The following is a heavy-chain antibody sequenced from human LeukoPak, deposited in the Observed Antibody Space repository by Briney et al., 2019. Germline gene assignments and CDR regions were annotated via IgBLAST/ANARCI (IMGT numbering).Heavy chain of an antibody. CDR3: ASSGSYRFDY. J-gene: IGHJ4*02. CDR2: ITASGTAM. V-gene: IGHV3-48*02. CDR1: GFTFSSYS. Sequence: GGSLRLSCAASGFTFSSYSMNWVRQAPGKGLEWVSHITASGTAMFYADSVKGRFTISRDNAETSLYLQMNSLRDEDTAVYYCASSGSYRFDYWGQGTLVTVSS. D-gene: IGHD1-26*01.